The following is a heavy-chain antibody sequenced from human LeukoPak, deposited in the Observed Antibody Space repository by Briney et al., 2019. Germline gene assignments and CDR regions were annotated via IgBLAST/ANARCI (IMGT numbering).Heavy chain of an antibody. Sequence: GGSLKISCKGSGYSFTSYWIGWVRQMPGKGLEWMGIIYPGDSDTRYSPSFQGQVTISADKSISTAYLQWSSLKASDTAMYYCARRGYSGYEAYWFDPWGQGTLVTVSS. D-gene: IGHD5-12*01. CDR3: ARRGYSGYEAYWFDP. CDR1: GYSFTSYW. J-gene: IGHJ5*02. CDR2: IYPGDSDT. V-gene: IGHV5-51*01.